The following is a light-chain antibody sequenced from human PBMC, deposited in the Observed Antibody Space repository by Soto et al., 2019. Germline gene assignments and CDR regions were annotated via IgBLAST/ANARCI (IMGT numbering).Light chain of an antibody. J-gene: IGLJ2*01. CDR1: SDYSHYK. CDR2: VGTGGIVG. V-gene: IGLV9-49*01. CDR3: GADHGSWSNCVVV. Sequence: QSVLTQPPSASASLGASVTLTCTLSSDYSHYKVDWYQQRPGKGPRFVMRVGTGGIVGSKGDGIPDRFSDLGSGLNRYLTIKNTQEEDESDYHCGADHGSWSNCVVVFGGGTKVTVL.